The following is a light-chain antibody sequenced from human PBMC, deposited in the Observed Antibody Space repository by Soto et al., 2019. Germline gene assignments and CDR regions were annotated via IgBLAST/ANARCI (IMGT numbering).Light chain of an antibody. J-gene: IGKJ5*01. Sequence: EIVLTQSPGTLSLSPGERTTLSCRASHSVSNNYLAWYQQKPGQAPRLLIYGASTRATGIPARFSGSGSGTEFTLTISSLQSEDFAVYYCQQYKNWPPITFGQGTRLEIK. CDR3: QQYKNWPPIT. CDR2: GAS. CDR1: HSVSNN. V-gene: IGKV3-15*01.